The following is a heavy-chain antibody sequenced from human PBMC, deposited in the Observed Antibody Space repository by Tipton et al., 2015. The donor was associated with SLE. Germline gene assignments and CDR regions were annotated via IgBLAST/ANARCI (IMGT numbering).Heavy chain of an antibody. Sequence: TLSLTCSVYGDSLSGQYWSWIRQPPGKGLEWIGEVFRGESTNYSPSLESRVTITVDMSKNQFSLRLISVTAADTAVYYCARGCSSSTCEPFYFFGMDVWGQGTTVTVSS. J-gene: IGHJ6*02. CDR1: GDSLSGQY. D-gene: IGHD2-2*01. CDR3: ARGCSSSTCEPFYFFGMDV. V-gene: IGHV4-34*01. CDR2: VFRGEST.